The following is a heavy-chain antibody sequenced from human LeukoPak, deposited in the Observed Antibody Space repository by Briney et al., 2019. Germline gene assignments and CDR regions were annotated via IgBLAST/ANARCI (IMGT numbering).Heavy chain of an antibody. J-gene: IGHJ5*02. D-gene: IGHD3-10*01. CDR1: SGSTSGYY. Sequence: PSETLSLTCTVSSGSTSGYYWSWIRQSPGQRLKWVAYIYNSATTNFNTSLKSRLAISIDRSKNQISLQLSSVTSADTAVYYCARNVLLWFGVDPWGQGTLVTVSS. V-gene: IGHV4-59*01. CDR3: ARNVLLWFGVDP. CDR2: IYNSATT.